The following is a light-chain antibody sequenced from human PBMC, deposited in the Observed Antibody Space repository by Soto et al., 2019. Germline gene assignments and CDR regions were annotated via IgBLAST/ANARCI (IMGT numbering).Light chain of an antibody. CDR2: DAS. V-gene: IGKV3-11*01. CDR1: QSVSSY. J-gene: IGKJ3*01. Sequence: EIVLTQSPATLSLSPGERATLSCRASQSVSSYLAWYQQKPGQAPRLLIYDASNRATGIPARFSGSGSGTDFTLTISSLEPEGFAVYYCQQRSNWPPIFGPGT. CDR3: QQRSNWPPI.